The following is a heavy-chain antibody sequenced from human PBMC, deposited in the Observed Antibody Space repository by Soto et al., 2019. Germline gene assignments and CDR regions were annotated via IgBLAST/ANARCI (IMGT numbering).Heavy chain of an antibody. V-gene: IGHV1-3*01. CDR3: ARGEIAARPLGYYYYYMDV. CDR2: INAGNGNT. J-gene: IGHJ6*03. D-gene: IGHD6-6*01. CDR1: GYTFTSYA. Sequence: ASVKVSCKASGYTFTSYAMHWVRQAPGQRLEWMGWINAGNGNTKYSQKFQGRVTITRDTSASTAYMELSSLRSEDTAVYYCARGEIAARPLGYYYYYMDVWGKGTKVTVSS.